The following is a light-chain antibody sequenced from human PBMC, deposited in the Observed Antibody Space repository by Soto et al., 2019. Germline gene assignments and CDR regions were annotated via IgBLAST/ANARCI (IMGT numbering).Light chain of an antibody. V-gene: IGKV2D-29*01. CDR3: MQSLKFPLT. CDR2: EVS. J-gene: IGKJ4*01. Sequence: DIVRPQTPLSLSVTPGQPASISCKSSQILLHKNGKTYLYWYLQKPGQPPQLLIYEVSNRLSGVPDRFSGSGSGTDFTLKISRVEAEDVGVYYCMQSLKFPLTFGGGTKVEIK. CDR1: QILLHKNGKTY.